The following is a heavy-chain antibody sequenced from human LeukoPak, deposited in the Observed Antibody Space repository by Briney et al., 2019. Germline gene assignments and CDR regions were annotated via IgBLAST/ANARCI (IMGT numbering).Heavy chain of an antibody. CDR2: IYYSGST. V-gene: IGHV4-59*01. J-gene: IGHJ6*03. Sequence: GSLRLSCAASGFTFSSYAMSWIRQPPGKGLEWIGYIYYSGSTNYNPSLKSRVTISVDTSKNQFSLKLSSVTAADTAVYYCARGGYCSGGSCYAPILGYYYYMDVWGKGTTVTVSS. CDR1: GFTFSSYA. D-gene: IGHD2-15*01. CDR3: ARGGYCSGGSCYAPILGYYYYMDV.